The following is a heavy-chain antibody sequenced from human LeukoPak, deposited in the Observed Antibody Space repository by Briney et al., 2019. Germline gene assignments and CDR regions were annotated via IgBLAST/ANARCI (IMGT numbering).Heavy chain of an antibody. CDR1: GFTFSSYS. D-gene: IGHD2-15*01. CDR2: ISSSSSTI. V-gene: IGHV3-48*04. Sequence: GGSLRLSCAASGFTFSSYSMNWVRQAPGKGLEWVSYISSSSSTIYYADSVKGRFTISRDNAKNSLYLQMNSLRAEDTAVYYCARVRCSGGSCYDEPDQYYMDVWGKGTTVTVSS. J-gene: IGHJ6*03. CDR3: ARVRCSGGSCYDEPDQYYMDV.